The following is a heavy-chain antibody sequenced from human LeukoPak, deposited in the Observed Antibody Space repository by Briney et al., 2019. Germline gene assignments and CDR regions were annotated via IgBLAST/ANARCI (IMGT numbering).Heavy chain of an antibody. CDR3: ARCDFWSGYHYYYYYMDV. CDR2: IIPIFGTA. Sequence: SVKVSCKASGGTFSSYAISWVRQAPGQGLEWMGGIIPIFGTANYAQKFQGRVTITTDESTSTAYMELSSPRSEDTAVYYCARCDFWSGYHYYYYYMDVWGKGTTVTVSS. D-gene: IGHD3-3*01. V-gene: IGHV1-69*05. CDR1: GGTFSSYA. J-gene: IGHJ6*03.